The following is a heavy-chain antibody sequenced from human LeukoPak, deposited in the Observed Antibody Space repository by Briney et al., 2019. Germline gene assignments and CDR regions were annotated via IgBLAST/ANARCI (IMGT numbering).Heavy chain of an antibody. Sequence: GESLKISCKGSGYSFTSYWIGWVRQMPGKGLEWMGIIYPGDSDTKYSPPFQGQVTISADKSNSTAYLEWSSLKASDTAMYYCARPGFSSGVADYWGQGTLVTVSS. D-gene: IGHD6-19*01. CDR1: GYSFTSYW. J-gene: IGHJ4*02. V-gene: IGHV5-51*01. CDR2: IYPGDSDT. CDR3: ARPGFSSGVADY.